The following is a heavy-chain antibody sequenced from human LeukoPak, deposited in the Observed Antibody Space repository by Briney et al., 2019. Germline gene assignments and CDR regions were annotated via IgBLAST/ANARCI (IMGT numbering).Heavy chain of an antibody. CDR1: GFTFSSYG. J-gene: IGHJ4*02. CDR3: ARLGIVVPDY. V-gene: IGHV3-30*03. D-gene: IGHD2-2*01. Sequence: GRSLRLSCAASGFTFSSYGMHWVRQAPGKGLEWVAVISYDGSNKYYADSVKGRFTISRGNSKSTLYLQMNSLRAEDTAVYYCARLGIVVPDYWGQGTLVTVSS. CDR2: ISYDGSNK.